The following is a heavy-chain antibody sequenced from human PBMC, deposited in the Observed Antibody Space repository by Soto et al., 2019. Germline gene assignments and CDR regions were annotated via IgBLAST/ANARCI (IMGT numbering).Heavy chain of an antibody. V-gene: IGHV1-18*01. CDR2: ISSYNGNT. Sequence: ASVKVSCKASGYTFTSYGISWVRQAPGQGLEWMGWISSYNGNTNYAQKLQGRVTMTTDTSTSTAYMEVRSLRSDDTAVYYCARDLDSASYYRYWGQGTLVTSPQ. D-gene: IGHD1-26*01. J-gene: IGHJ4*02. CDR1: GYTFTSYG. CDR3: ARDLDSASYYRY.